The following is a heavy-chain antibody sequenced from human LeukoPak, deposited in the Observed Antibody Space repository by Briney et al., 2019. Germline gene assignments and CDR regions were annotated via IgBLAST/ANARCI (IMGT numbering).Heavy chain of an antibody. CDR3: ARGSSSSSEPFDY. CDR2: IIPIFGTA. V-gene: IGHV1-69*05. CDR1: GGTCSSYA. Sequence: ASVKVSCKASGGTCSSYAISWVRQAPGQGLEWMGRIIPIFGTANYAQKFQGRVTITTDESTSTAYMELSSLRSEDTAVYYCARGSSSSSEPFDYWGQGTLVTVSS. J-gene: IGHJ4*02. D-gene: IGHD6-6*01.